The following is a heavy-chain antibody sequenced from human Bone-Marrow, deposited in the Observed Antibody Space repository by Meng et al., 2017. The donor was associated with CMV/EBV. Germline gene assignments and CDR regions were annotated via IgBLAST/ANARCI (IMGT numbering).Heavy chain of an antibody. CDR1: GFTFSSYA. CDR2: IYSGGSST. Sequence: GESLKISCAASGFTFSSYAMSWVRQAPGKGLEWVSVIYSGGSSTYYADSVKGRFTISRDNSKNTLYLQMNSLRAEDTAVYYCAKAKSRYSSSWADYWGQGTLVTVSS. J-gene: IGHJ4*02. D-gene: IGHD6-13*01. V-gene: IGHV3-23*03. CDR3: AKAKSRYSSSWADY.